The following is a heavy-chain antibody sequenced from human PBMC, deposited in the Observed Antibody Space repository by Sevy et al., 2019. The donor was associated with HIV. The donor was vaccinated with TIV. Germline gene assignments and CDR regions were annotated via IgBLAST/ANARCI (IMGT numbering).Heavy chain of an antibody. CDR3: ARSYSSSWYILYYFEY. V-gene: IGHV3-21*01. D-gene: IGHD6-13*01. Sequence: GGSLRLSCAASGVSFSSYSVSWVRQAPGKGLEWVASIGSSNSYKYYADSVKGRFTISRDNAKNSLFLHMNTLRAEDTAVYYCARSYSSSWYILYYFEYWGQGTPVTVSS. J-gene: IGHJ4*02. CDR2: IGSSNSYK. CDR1: GVSFSSYS.